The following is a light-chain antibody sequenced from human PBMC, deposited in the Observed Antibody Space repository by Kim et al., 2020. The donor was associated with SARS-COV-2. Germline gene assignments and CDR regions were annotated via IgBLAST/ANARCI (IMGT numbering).Light chain of an antibody. CDR1: SLRSYY. CDR3: NFRDSSGNQVV. V-gene: IGLV3-19*01. J-gene: IGLJ2*01. CDR2: GKN. Sequence: SSELTQDPAVSVALGQTVRITCQGDSLRSYYASWYQQKPGQAPVLVIYGKNNRPSGIPDRFPDSSSGNTASLTITGAQAEDEADYYCNFRDSSGNQVVFG.